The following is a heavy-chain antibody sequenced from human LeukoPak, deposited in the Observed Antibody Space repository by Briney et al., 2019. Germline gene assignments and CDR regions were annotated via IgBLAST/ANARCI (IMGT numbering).Heavy chain of an antibody. D-gene: IGHD3-3*01. Sequence: SETLSLTCTVSGGSMSTYYWSWIRQPPGKGLEWIGYIYYSGSTNYNPSLKSRVIISVDTSKNQFSLKLSSVTAADTAVYYCARLSLKVLEWSPTKGKETHYFDYWGQGTLVTVSS. CDR2: IYYSGST. CDR3: ARLSLKVLEWSPTKGKETHYFDY. V-gene: IGHV4-59*12. CDR1: GGSMSTYY. J-gene: IGHJ4*02.